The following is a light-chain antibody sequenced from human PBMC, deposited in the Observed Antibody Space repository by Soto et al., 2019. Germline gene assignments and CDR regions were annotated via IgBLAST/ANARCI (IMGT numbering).Light chain of an antibody. V-gene: IGKV3-15*01. J-gene: IGKJ2*01. CDR2: STS. CDR1: QSVSGN. CDR3: QQYNKRYT. Sequence: EIVMTQSPATLSVSPGERATLSCRASQSVSGNLAWYQQKPGQAPRLLIFSTSTRATGVPARFSGSGSGTEFTLTISSLQSEDFAVYYCQQYNKRYTFGQGTKLVI.